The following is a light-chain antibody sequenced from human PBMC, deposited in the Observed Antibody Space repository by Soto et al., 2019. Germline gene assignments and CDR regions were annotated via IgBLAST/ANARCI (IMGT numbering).Light chain of an antibody. CDR1: QRVSSSY. V-gene: IGKV3-20*01. J-gene: IGKJ2*01. CDR2: GAS. Sequence: ELVLTQSPGTLSLSPGERATLSCRASQRVSSSYLAWYQQKPGQAPRLLIYGASSRATGIPDRFSGSGSGTAFTLTISRLEPEDCAVYFCQRYGSSPPFTFGQGTKVEI. CDR3: QRYGSSPPFT.